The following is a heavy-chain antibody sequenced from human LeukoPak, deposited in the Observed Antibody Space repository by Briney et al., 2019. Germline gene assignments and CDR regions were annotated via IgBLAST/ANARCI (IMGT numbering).Heavy chain of an antibody. D-gene: IGHD3-16*02. V-gene: IGHV3-23*01. Sequence: GGSLRLSCSASGFTFRDSAMTWVRQAPGKGLEWVSLVSSSGGNTYYPDSVKGRFSVSRDNAKDTLYLQVNSLRAEDTAIYYCARDMELSTWGTGTVVSVSS. CDR2: VSSSGGNT. CDR1: GFTFRDSA. CDR3: ARDMELST. J-gene: IGHJ3*01.